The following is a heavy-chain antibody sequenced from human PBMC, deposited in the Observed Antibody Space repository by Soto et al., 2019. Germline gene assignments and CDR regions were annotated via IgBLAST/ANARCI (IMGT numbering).Heavy chain of an antibody. J-gene: IGHJ4*02. D-gene: IGHD4-17*01. CDR1: GFTLSRYA. CDR3: AREIYGDYGFDY. V-gene: IGHV3-30-3*01. CDR2: ISYDGSNK. Sequence: QVQLVESGGGVVQPGRSLRLSCAASGFTLSRYATHWVRQAPGKGLEWVAVISYDGSNKFYADSVKGRFTISRDNSKNTLYLQMNSLRAEDTAVYYCAREIYGDYGFDYWGQGALVTVSS.